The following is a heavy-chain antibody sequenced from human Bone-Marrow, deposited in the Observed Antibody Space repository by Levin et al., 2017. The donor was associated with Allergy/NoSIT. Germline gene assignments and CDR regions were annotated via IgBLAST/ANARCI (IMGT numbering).Heavy chain of an antibody. J-gene: IGHJ4*02. CDR3: ARAGDILTGYHPPEGDY. Sequence: ASVKVSCKASGYTFTGYYMHWVRQAPGQGLEWMGWINPNSGGTNYAQKFQGRVTMTRDTSISTAYMELSRLRSDDTAVYYCARAGDILTGYHPPEGDYWGQGTLVTVSS. D-gene: IGHD3-9*01. CDR2: INPNSGGT. CDR1: GYTFTGYY. V-gene: IGHV1-2*02.